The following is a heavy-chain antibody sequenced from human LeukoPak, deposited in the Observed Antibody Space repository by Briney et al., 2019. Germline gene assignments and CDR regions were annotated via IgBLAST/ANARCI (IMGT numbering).Heavy chain of an antibody. Sequence: SETLSLTCTVSGGSIRTYYWSWIRQPPGKGLDWVGYMYNIGSTNYNPSLKSRVTMSVDTSKNQFSLKLSSVTAAGTAVYYCAREGAGLGYCSSTSCSDAFDIWGQGTMVTVSS. V-gene: IGHV4-59*12. CDR2: MYNIGST. CDR3: AREGAGLGYCSSTSCSDAFDI. J-gene: IGHJ3*02. D-gene: IGHD2-2*01. CDR1: GGSIRTYY.